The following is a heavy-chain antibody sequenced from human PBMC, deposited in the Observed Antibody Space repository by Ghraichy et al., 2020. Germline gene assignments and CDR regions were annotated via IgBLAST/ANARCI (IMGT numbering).Heavy chain of an antibody. V-gene: IGHV4-4*07. Sequence: ESLNISCTVSGGSISSYYWSWIRQPAGKGLEWIGRIYTSGSTNYNPSLKSRVTMSVDTSKNQFSLKLSSVTAADTAVYYCARVDTAMVKEVYYYGVDVWGQGITVTVS. D-gene: IGHD5-18*01. J-gene: IGHJ6*02. CDR1: GGSISSYY. CDR3: ARVDTAMVKEVYYYGVDV. CDR2: IYTSGST.